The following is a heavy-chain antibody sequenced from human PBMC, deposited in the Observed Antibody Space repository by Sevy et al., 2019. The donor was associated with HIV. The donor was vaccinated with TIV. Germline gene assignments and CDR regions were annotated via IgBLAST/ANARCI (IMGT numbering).Heavy chain of an antibody. CDR2: INPHSGGT. V-gene: IGHV1-2*02. D-gene: IGHD2-2*01. Sequence: ASVKVSCKASGYTFTGYYMHWVRQAPGQGLEWMGWINPHSGGTNYAQRFQGRVSMTRVTSISTAYMELSKLRSDDTAVYNCARCNDYCISPNCPLFGMDVWGQGTTVTVSS. CDR1: GYTFTGYY. J-gene: IGHJ6*02. CDR3: ARCNDYCISPNCPLFGMDV.